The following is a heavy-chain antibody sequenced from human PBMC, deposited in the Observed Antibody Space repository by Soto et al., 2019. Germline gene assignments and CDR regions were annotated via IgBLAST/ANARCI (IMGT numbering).Heavy chain of an antibody. J-gene: IGHJ3*01. V-gene: IGHV3-73*01. D-gene: IGHD3-3*01. CDR3: TRLGGWDAFDF. Sequence: EVQLVESGGGLVQPGGSLKLSCAASGFAFSGSAMHWVRQASGRGLEWIGRIRSKANSYTTAYAASLKGRFTVSRDDSKTTAYLHVNSLKTEDTAVYYCTRLGGWDAFDFWGQGTMVTVSS. CDR2: IRSKANSYTT. CDR1: GFAFSGSA.